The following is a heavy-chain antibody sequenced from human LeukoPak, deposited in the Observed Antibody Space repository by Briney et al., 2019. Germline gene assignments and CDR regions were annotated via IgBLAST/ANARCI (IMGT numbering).Heavy chain of an antibody. CDR3: AKESIAAAGTDY. Sequence: TGGSLRLSCAASGFTFSSYGMHWVRQAPGKGLEWVAVISYDGSNKYYADSVKGRFTISRDNSKNTLYLQMNSLRAEDTAVYYCAKESIAAAGTDYWGQGTLVTVSS. V-gene: IGHV3-30*18. D-gene: IGHD6-13*01. J-gene: IGHJ4*02. CDR1: GFTFSSYG. CDR2: ISYDGSNK.